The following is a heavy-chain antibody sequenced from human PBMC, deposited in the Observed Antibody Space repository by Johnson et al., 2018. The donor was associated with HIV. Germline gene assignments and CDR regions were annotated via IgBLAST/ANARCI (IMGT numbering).Heavy chain of an antibody. J-gene: IGHJ3*02. CDR1: GFTFNNYP. D-gene: IGHD2-2*01. V-gene: IGHV3-9*01. CDR3: AKDTRYCNSATCYGAFDM. CDR2: ISWNSGSI. Sequence: VQLVESGGGVVQPGRSLRLSCAVSGFTFNNYPMHWVRQAPGKGLEWVSGISWNSGSIGYADSVQGRFTISRDNAKNSLYLQMNSLRTEDTALYYCAKDTRYCNSATCYGAFDMWGQGTMVTVSS.